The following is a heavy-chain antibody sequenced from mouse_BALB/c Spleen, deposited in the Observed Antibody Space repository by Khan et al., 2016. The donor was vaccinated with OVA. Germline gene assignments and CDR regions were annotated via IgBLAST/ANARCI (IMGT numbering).Heavy chain of an antibody. J-gene: IGHJ4*01. CDR2: IYTYTGEP. V-gene: IGHV9-3-1*01. D-gene: IGHD3-3*01. CDR1: VYTFTNYG. Sequence: QIQLVQSGPDLKKPGETVKISCKASVYTFTNYGINWVKQAPGKGLKWMGWIYTYTGEPTYADDFKGRFAFSLETSASTAYLQINNLKNEDTATYFCATGGRRAMDYWGQGTSVTVSS. CDR3: ATGGRRAMDY.